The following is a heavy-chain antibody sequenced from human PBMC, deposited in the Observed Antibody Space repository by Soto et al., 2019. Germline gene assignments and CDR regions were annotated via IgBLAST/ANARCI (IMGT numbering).Heavy chain of an antibody. CDR3: ARSESGVLDD. CDR2: TYYRSKWYY. D-gene: IGHD3-3*01. V-gene: IGHV6-1*01. Sequence: LTCAISGDSVSSNSAAWYWIRQSPSRGLEFLGMTYYRSKWYYDYAVSVKSRIAINPDTSKNQFSLQLNSVTPEDTAMYYCARSESGVLDDGGQGTLVTVYS. J-gene: IGHJ4*02. CDR1: GDSVSSNSAA.